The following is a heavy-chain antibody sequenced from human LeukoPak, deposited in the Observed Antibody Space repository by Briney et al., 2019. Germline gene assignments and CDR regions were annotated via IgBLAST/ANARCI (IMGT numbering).Heavy chain of an antibody. CDR1: GGSISTYY. J-gene: IGHJ4*02. V-gene: IGHV4-59*08. Sequence: ESSETLSLTCTVSGGSISTYYWSWIRQPPGKGLEWIGYIYYSGSTNYNPSLKSRVTISMDTSNKQFSLKLSSVAAADTAVYYCARHRGGSYQFDYWGQGTLVTVSS. CDR2: IYYSGST. CDR3: ARHRGGSYQFDY. D-gene: IGHD1-26*01.